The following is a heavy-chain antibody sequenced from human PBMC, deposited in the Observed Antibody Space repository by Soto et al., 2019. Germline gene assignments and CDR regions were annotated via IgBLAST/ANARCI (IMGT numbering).Heavy chain of an antibody. Sequence: QVQLVQSGAEVKKPGSSVKVSCKASGGAFSSYPVTWVRQAPGQGLDWMGGIIPILGTANSSQKFQGRVTINADESTSTAYMELSSLISEVTAVYYCATARGRVGGFFEYWGQGTLVTVSS. D-gene: IGHD3-16*01. CDR3: ATARGRVGGFFEY. V-gene: IGHV1-69*01. J-gene: IGHJ4*02. CDR1: GGAFSSYP. CDR2: IIPILGTA.